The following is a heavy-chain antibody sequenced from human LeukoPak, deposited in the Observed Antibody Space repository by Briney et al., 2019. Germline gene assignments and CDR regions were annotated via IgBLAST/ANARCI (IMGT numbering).Heavy chain of an antibody. Sequence: GASVKVSCKASGYTFTGYYMHWVRQAPGQGLEWMGWINPNSGGTSYAQKLQGRVTMTRDTSTSTAYMELRSLISDDTAVYYCARDGGSTVDYWGQGTLVTVSS. CDR3: ARDGGSTVDY. CDR2: INPNSGGT. CDR1: GYTFTGYY. D-gene: IGHD1-26*01. J-gene: IGHJ4*02. V-gene: IGHV1-2*02.